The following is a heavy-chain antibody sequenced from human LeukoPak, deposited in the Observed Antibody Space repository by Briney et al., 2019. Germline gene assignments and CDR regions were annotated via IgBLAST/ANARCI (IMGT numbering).Heavy chain of an antibody. D-gene: IGHD2-2*01. CDR1: GFTFSSYS. Sequence: GGSLRLSCAASGFTFSSYSMNWVRQAPGKGLEWVSSISSSSSYIYYADSVKGRFTISRDNAKNSLYLQMNSLRAEDTAVYYCARDQGSSLYGMDVWGRGTTVTVSS. CDR2: ISSSSSYI. V-gene: IGHV3-21*01. J-gene: IGHJ6*02. CDR3: ARDQGSSLYGMDV.